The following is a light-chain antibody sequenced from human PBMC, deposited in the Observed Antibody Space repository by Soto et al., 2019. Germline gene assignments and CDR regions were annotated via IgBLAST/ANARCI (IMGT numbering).Light chain of an antibody. CDR2: GAS. Sequence: EMVLAQSPGTLSLSPGERATLSCRASQSVTNSFLAWYQQKPGQAPSLLIYGASRRATGIPDRFTGSGSGTGFTLTISRLEPEDFAVYYCQQYVSSPWAFGQGTKVEI. J-gene: IGKJ1*01. V-gene: IGKV3-20*01. CDR3: QQYVSSPWA. CDR1: QSVTNSF.